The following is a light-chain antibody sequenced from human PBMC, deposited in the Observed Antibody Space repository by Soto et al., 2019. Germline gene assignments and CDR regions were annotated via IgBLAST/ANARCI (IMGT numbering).Light chain of an antibody. V-gene: IGLV2-8*01. CDR1: SSDVGGYNY. Sequence: QSALTQPPSASGSPGQSVTIYCTGTSSDVGGYNYVSWYQQHPGKAPKLMIYEVSKRPSGVPDRFSGSKSVNTTSLTVSGLQAAYEADYYCSSYAGSNNLVFGGGTKLTVL. J-gene: IGLJ2*01. CDR2: EVS. CDR3: SSYAGSNNLV.